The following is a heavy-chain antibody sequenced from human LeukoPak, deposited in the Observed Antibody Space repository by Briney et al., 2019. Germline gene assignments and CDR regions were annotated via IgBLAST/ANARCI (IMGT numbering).Heavy chain of an antibody. CDR2: IYSDGRT. J-gene: IGHJ1*01. CDR3: AKVEYSSNIPQH. CDR1: GFTVSNNF. Sequence: GGSLRLSCAASGFTVSNNFMSWVRQAPGKGLEWVSGIYSDGRTYYADSVKGRFTISRDNSKNTLDLQMNSLRAEDTAVYYCAKVEYSSNIPQHWGQGTLVTVSS. V-gene: IGHV3-66*01. D-gene: IGHD6-6*01.